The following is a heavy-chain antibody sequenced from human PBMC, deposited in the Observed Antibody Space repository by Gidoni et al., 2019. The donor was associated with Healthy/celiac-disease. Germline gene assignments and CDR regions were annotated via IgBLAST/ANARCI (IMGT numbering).Heavy chain of an antibody. CDR2: FDPEDGET. D-gene: IGHD1-1*01. CDR3: ATGGYNWNDVVGAFDI. J-gene: IGHJ3*02. Sequence: QVQLVQSGAEVKKPGASVKVSCKVSGYPLTELSMHWVRQAPGKGLEWMGGFDPEDGETIYAQKFQGRVTMTEDTSTDTAYMELSSLRSEDTAVYYCATGGYNWNDVVGAFDIWGQGTMVTVSS. CDR1: GYPLTELS. V-gene: IGHV1-24*01.